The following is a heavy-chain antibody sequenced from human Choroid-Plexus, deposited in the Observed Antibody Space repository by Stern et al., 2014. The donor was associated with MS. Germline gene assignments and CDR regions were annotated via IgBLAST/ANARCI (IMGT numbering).Heavy chain of an antibody. D-gene: IGHD2-8*01. Sequence: VQLEESGGGVVQPGRPLRLSCAASGFTFGSCAMHWVRQAPGKGLEWVAGVSYDGSNKDYADPVKGRFTVSRDNSPNTLYMQMSSLRAEDTAVYYCAKDRQYLTYFFDHWGQGSLVTVSS. CDR2: VSYDGSNK. CDR1: GFTFGSCA. CDR3: AKDRQYLTYFFDH. V-gene: IGHV3-30*18. J-gene: IGHJ5*02.